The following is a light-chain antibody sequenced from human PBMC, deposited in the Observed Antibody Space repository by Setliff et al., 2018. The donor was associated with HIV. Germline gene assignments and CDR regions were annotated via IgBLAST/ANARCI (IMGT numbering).Light chain of an antibody. J-gene: IGLJ1*01. Sequence: QSALTQPASVSGSPGQSITISCTGTYSDVGNYDLVSWYQHHPGKVPKVIIYGVTKRPSGVSNRFSGSKSGNTASLTISGLQADDEADYYCSSHTSSITRVFGTGTKV. CDR3: SSHTSSITRV. CDR1: YSDVGNYDL. V-gene: IGLV2-14*02. CDR2: GVT.